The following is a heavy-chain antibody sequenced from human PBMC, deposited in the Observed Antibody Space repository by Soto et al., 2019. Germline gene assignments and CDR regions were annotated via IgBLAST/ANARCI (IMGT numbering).Heavy chain of an antibody. J-gene: IGHJ6*02. CDR2: IDPSDSYT. CDR3: ARHRLTSVLRFLDGMDV. Sequence: PGESLKISCKGSGYSFTSYWISWVRQMPGKGLEWMGRIDPSDSYTNYRPSFQGHVTISADKSISTAYLQWSSLKASDTAMYYWARHRLTSVLRFLDGMDVWGQGTTVTVAS. V-gene: IGHV5-10-1*01. D-gene: IGHD3-3*01. CDR1: GYSFTSYW.